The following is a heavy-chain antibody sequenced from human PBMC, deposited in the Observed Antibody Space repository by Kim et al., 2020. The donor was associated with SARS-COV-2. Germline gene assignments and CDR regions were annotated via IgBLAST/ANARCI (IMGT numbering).Heavy chain of an antibody. Sequence: GGSLRLSCAASGFTFSSYAMTWVRQAPGKGLEWVSTLSGSGTSTYYADSVKGRFTVSRDNSKNTLSLQMSSLTPEDTALYYCARVAGDPKRYFYYYYMDVWGKGTTVTVSS. CDR2: LSGSGTST. J-gene: IGHJ6*03. D-gene: IGHD4-17*01. V-gene: IGHV3-23*01. CDR1: GFTFSSYA. CDR3: ARVAGDPKRYFYYYYMDV.